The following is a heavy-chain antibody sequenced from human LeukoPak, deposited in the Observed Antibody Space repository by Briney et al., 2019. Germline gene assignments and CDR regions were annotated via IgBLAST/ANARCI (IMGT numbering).Heavy chain of an antibody. CDR3: ARGTGGIVVVTDAFDI. D-gene: IGHD3-22*01. V-gene: IGHV1-8*01. Sequence: ASVKVSCKASGYTFTSYDINWVRQATGQGLEWMGWMNPNSGNTGYAQKFQGRVTMTRNTSISTAYVELSSLRSEDTAVYYCARGTGGIVVVTDAFDIWGQGTMVTVSS. CDR2: MNPNSGNT. CDR1: GYTFTSYD. J-gene: IGHJ3*02.